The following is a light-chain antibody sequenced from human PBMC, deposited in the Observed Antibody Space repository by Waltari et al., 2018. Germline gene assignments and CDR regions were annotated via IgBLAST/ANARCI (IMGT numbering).Light chain of an antibody. Sequence: DIRMTQSPSSLSASVGDRVPITCRASQAINTYLNWYQQQPGKAPKLLIYAASRLHRGGPSRFSGSGSGTDFTLTISRLQPEDFATYYCQQSYFTPRGNFGPGTRVDL. CDR3: QQSYFTPRGN. J-gene: IGKJ3*01. CDR1: QAINTY. CDR2: AAS. V-gene: IGKV1-39*01.